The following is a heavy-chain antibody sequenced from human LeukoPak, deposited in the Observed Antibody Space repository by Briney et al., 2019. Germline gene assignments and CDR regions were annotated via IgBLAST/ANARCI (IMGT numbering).Heavy chain of an antibody. Sequence: GGSLRLSCAASGFTFSSYGMHWVRQAPGKGLEWVAVISYDGSNKYYADSVKGRFTISRDNSKNTLYLQMNSLRSEDTAVYYCARGGYCSGGSCYSWGQGTLVTVSS. CDR3: ARGGYCSGGSCYS. D-gene: IGHD2-15*01. CDR1: GFTFSSYG. CDR2: ISYDGSNK. J-gene: IGHJ4*02. V-gene: IGHV3-30*03.